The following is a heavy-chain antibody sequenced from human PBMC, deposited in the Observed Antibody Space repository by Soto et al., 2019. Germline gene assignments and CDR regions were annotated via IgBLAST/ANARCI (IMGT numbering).Heavy chain of an antibody. CDR1: GFTFSSYA. Sequence: GGSLRLSCAASGFTFSSYAMSWVRQAPGKGLEWVSAISGSGGSTYYADSVKGRFTISRDNSKNTLYLQMNSLRAEDTAVYYCAKTATKPQTATIFGVVMSSPYYYYYMDVWGKGTTVTVSS. D-gene: IGHD3-3*01. J-gene: IGHJ6*03. CDR3: AKTATKPQTATIFGVVMSSPYYYYYMDV. CDR2: ISGSGGST. V-gene: IGHV3-23*01.